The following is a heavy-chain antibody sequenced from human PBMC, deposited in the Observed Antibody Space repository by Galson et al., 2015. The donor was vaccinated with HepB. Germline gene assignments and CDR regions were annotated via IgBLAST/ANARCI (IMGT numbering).Heavy chain of an antibody. Sequence: QVQLQESGPGLVKPSQTLSLTCTVSGGSISSGSYYWSWLRQPAGQGLEWIGRINPSGISNYSPSLKSRVTMSVDTSNNLFSLKLNSVTAADTAVYYCARLAVPGNLGASDIWGQGTVVTVSS. CDR3: ARLAVPGNLGASDI. J-gene: IGHJ3*02. V-gene: IGHV4-61*02. CDR2: INPSGIS. CDR1: GGSISSGSYY. D-gene: IGHD1-1*01.